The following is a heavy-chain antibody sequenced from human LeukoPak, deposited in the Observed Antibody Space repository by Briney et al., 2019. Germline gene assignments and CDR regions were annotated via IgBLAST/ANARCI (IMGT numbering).Heavy chain of an antibody. Sequence: SETLSLTCTVSGGSISSGGYYWSWIRQHPGKGQEWIGYIYYRGSTYYNPSLKSRVTISVGTSKNQFSLKLSSVTAADTAVYYCARDAMGPGWFDPWGQGTLVTVSS. CDR2: IYYRGST. CDR1: GGSISSGGYY. D-gene: IGHD2-2*01. J-gene: IGHJ5*02. V-gene: IGHV4-31*03. CDR3: ARDAMGPGWFDP.